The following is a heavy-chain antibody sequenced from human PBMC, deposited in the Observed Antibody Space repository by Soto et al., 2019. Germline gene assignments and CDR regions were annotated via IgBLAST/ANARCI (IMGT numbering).Heavy chain of an antibody. CDR3: ARDSGIVAAGRFSFDP. CDR2: LDWNGANI. CDR1: GFTFNDFA. D-gene: IGHD6-13*01. V-gene: IGHV3-9*01. Sequence: EVQLVESGGGLVQPGRSLRLSCAASGFTFNDFAMHWVRQAPGKGLEWVASLDWNGANIAYAASVEGRFTISRDNVKNSLFLQMNSLRAEDTAFYFCARDSGIVAAGRFSFDPRGQGTLVTVSS. J-gene: IGHJ5*02.